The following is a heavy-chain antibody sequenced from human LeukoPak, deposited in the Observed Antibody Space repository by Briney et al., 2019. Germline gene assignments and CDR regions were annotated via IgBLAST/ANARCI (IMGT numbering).Heavy chain of an antibody. Sequence: ASVKVSCKASGYTFSSYDINWVRQATGQGLEWMGWMNPNSGNTGYAQKFQGRVTITRNTSISTAYMELSSLRSEDAAVYYCARALTRSGIEYQLLSDYYFDYWGQGTLVTVSS. CDR2: MNPNSGNT. D-gene: IGHD2-2*01. J-gene: IGHJ4*02. V-gene: IGHV1-8*03. CDR1: GYTFSSYD. CDR3: ARALTRSGIEYQLLSDYYFDY.